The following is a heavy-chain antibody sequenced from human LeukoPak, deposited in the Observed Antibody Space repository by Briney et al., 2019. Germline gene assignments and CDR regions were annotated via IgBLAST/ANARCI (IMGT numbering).Heavy chain of an antibody. Sequence: PSGTLSLTCAVSGGSISSSNWWSWVRQPPGKGLEWIEEIYHSGSTNYNPSLKSRVTISVDKSKNQFSLKLSSVTAADTAVYYCASFRYCSSTSCYGPTDYWGQGTLVTVSS. CDR1: GGSISSSNW. J-gene: IGHJ4*02. CDR2: IYHSGST. V-gene: IGHV4-4*02. D-gene: IGHD2-2*01. CDR3: ASFRYCSSTSCYGPTDY.